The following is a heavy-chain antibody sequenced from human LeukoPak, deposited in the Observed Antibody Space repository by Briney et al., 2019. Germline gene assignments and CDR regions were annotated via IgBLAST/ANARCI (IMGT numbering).Heavy chain of an antibody. V-gene: IGHV4-59*12. J-gene: IGHJ6*03. CDR3: ARLNPRHYYYYYMDV. D-gene: IGHD1-14*01. CDR2: TYYSGST. CDR1: GGSISSYY. Sequence: SETLSLTCTVSGGSISSYYWSWIRQPPGKRLEWIGYTYYSGSTNYNPSLKSRVTISVDTSKNQFSLKLSSVTAADTAVYYCARLNPRHYYYYYMDVWGKGTTVTVSS.